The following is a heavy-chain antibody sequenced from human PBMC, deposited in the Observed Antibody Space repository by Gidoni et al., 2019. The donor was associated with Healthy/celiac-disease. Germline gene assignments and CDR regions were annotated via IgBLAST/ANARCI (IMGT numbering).Heavy chain of an antibody. V-gene: IGHV3-9*01. Sequence: EVQLVESGGGLVQPGRSLRLSCAASGFTVDDYAMHWVRQAPGKGLEWVSGISWNSGSIGYADSVKGRFTISRDNAKNSLYLQMNSLRAEDTALYYCAKSRTGGHGYYGMDVWGQGTTVTVSS. CDR1: GFTVDDYA. D-gene: IGHD3-16*01. CDR3: AKSRTGGHGYYGMDV. J-gene: IGHJ6*02. CDR2: ISWNSGSI.